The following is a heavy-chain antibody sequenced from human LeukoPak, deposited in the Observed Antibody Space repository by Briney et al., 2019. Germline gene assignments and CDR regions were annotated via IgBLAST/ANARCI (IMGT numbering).Heavy chain of an antibody. Sequence: PGGSLRLSCAASGFTISSYGMSGVRQAPGKGLEWVSSISGGTTYYADSVKGRFTISRDNSKNIVSLQMNSLRAEDTAVYYCAKSVYGSGNYWGQGTLVTVSS. CDR2: ISGGTT. CDR1: GFTISSYG. CDR3: AKSVYGSGNY. V-gene: IGHV3-23*01. J-gene: IGHJ4*02. D-gene: IGHD3-10*01.